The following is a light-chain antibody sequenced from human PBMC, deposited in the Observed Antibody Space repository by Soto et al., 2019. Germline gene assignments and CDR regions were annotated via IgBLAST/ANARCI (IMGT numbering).Light chain of an antibody. V-gene: IGKV1-8*01. J-gene: IGKJ3*01. CDR2: AAS. CDR3: QQYYSYPFT. CDR1: QGISSY. Sequence: AIRMTQSPSSLYASTGDRVTITCRASQGISSYLAWYQQNPGKAPKLLIYAASTLQSGVPSRFSGSGSGTDFTLTISCLQSEDFATYYCQQYYSYPFTFGPGTKVDIK.